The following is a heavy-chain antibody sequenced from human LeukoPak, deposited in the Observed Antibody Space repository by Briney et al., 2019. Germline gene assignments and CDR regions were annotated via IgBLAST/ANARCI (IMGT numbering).Heavy chain of an antibody. CDR3: ARDMGTSYVDY. CDR2: IWDDGSNK. J-gene: IGHJ4*02. D-gene: IGHD2-2*01. CDR1: GFTFSSYG. Sequence: PGGSLRLSCAASGFTFSSYGMHWVRQAPGKGLEWVAVIWDDGSNKYYADSVKGRFTISRDNSKNTLYLQMNSLRAEDTAVYYCARDMGTSYVDYWGQGTLVTVSS. V-gene: IGHV3-33*01.